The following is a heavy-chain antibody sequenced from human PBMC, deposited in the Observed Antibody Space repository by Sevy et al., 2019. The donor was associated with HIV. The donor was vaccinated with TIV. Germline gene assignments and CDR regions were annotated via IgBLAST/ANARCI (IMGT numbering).Heavy chain of an antibody. V-gene: IGHV5-51*01. J-gene: IGHJ3*01. Sequence: GESLKISCKAYGYNFPGFWIGWVRQMSGKGLEWMGILYPGCSDVRSFQGQVTLSVDKSINTAYMQWGSLKASDTAVYYCVRGGYLPSDAFDLWGQGTLVTVSS. CDR2: LYPGCSDV. CDR3: VRGGYLPSDAFDL. D-gene: IGHD3-22*01. CDR1: GYNFPGFW.